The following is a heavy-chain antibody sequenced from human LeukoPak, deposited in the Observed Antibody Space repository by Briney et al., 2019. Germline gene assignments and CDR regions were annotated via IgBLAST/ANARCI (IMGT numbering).Heavy chain of an antibody. D-gene: IGHD6-13*01. Sequence: ASVKVSCKASGYTFSGYYMHWLRQAPGQGLEWMGWINPNSGGTNYAQKFQGRVTMTRDTSISTAYMELSRLRSDDTAVYYSARVLLGSSPKFDYWGQGTLVTVSS. CDR2: INPNSGGT. V-gene: IGHV1-2*02. CDR3: ARVLLGSSPKFDY. J-gene: IGHJ4*02. CDR1: GYTFSGYY.